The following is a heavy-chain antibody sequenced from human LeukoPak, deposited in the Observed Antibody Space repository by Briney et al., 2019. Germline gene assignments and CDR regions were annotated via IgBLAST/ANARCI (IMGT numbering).Heavy chain of an antibody. J-gene: IGHJ4*02. CDR3: AKDRTYSAYAALDY. D-gene: IGHD5-12*01. V-gene: IGHV3-9*01. CDR2: ISWNSGSA. Sequence: GGSLRLSCAAYGYTFDDYSMDWVRQAPGKGLEWVSGISWNSGSAGYADSVKGRFTISRDSAKNPLYLQMNSLRTEDTALYYCAKDRTYSAYAALDYWGQGTLVTVSS. CDR1: GYTFDDYS.